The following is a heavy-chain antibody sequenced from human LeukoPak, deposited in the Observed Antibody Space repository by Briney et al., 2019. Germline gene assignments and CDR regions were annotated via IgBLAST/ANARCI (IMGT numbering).Heavy chain of an antibody. CDR2: IIPILGIA. Sequence: ASVKVSCKASGGTFSSYAISWVRQAPRQGLEWMGRIIPILGIANYAQKFQGRVTITADKSTSTAYMELSSLRSEDTAVYYCATDLTGEAYFDYWGQGTLVTVSS. CDR1: GGTFSSYA. D-gene: IGHD7-27*01. V-gene: IGHV1-69*04. CDR3: ATDLTGEAYFDY. J-gene: IGHJ4*02.